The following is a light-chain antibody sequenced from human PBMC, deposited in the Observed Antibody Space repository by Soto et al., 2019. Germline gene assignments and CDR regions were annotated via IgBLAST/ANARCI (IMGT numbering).Light chain of an antibody. Sequence: SARTQPPSASGSPGQSVTISCTGTSSDVGGYDYVSWYQQHPGKAPKLMIYEVTIRPSGVSDRFSGSKSGNTASLTVSGLQAEDEADYYCSSYTGGNPSYVFGTGTKVTVL. CDR1: SSDVGGYDY. V-gene: IGLV2-8*01. CDR3: SSYTGGNPSYV. J-gene: IGLJ1*01. CDR2: EVT.